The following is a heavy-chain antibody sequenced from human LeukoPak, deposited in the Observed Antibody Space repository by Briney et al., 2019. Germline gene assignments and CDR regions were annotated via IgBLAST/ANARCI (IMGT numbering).Heavy chain of an antibody. CDR1: GSTFSSYA. J-gene: IGHJ5*02. CDR3: AKKLGYCSSTSCPPWFDP. V-gene: IGHV3-23*01. Sequence: PGGSLRLSCAASGSTFSSYAMSWVRQAPGKGLEWVSAISGSGGSTYYADSVKGRFTISRDNSKNTLYLQMNSLGAEDTAVYYCAKKLGYCSSTSCPPWFDPWGQGTLVTVSS. CDR2: ISGSGGST. D-gene: IGHD2-2*01.